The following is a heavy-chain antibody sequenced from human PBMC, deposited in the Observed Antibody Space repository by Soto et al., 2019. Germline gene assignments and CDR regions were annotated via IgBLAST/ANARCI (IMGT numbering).Heavy chain of an antibody. D-gene: IGHD3-16*01. V-gene: IGHV3-74*01. CDR1: GFTFSTYW. CDR2: LDNDGTNS. Sequence: GGSLRLSCAASGFTFSTYWMHWVRQAPGKGLVWVSRLDNDGTNSRYADSVKGRFTVSRDNGKNTVYLQMDSLRAEDTAVYYCARDGGTYFDYWGQGTLVTVSS. CDR3: ARDGGTYFDY. J-gene: IGHJ4*02.